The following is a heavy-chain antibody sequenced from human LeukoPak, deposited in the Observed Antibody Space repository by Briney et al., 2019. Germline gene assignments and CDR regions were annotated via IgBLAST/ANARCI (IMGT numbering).Heavy chain of an antibody. CDR3: ARVRGYSFDS. CDR2: ISSSSSSI. V-gene: IGHV3-21*01. CDR1: GLIFSTYF. Sequence: GGSLRLSCAASGLIFSTYFMTWVRQAPGKGLQWVSSISSSSSSIYFADSVKGRFTISRDNAKNSLYLQMNSLRAEDTAVYFCARVRGYSFDSWGQGTLVTVSS. J-gene: IGHJ4*02. D-gene: IGHD4-23*01.